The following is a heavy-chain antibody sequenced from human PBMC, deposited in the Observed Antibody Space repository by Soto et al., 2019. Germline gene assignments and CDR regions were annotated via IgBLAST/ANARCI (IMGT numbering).Heavy chain of an antibody. CDR1: GGTFSSYA. Sequence: WASVKVSCKASGGTFSSYAFSWVRQAPGQGLEWMGGIIPMFGTPNYAQMFQDRVTITADESTSTAYMELSSLRSEDTAIYYCSRQLVPAAYYGVDVWGQGTTVTVSS. J-gene: IGHJ6*02. CDR3: SRQLVPAAYYGVDV. CDR2: IIPMFGTP. D-gene: IGHD2-2*01. V-gene: IGHV1-69*13.